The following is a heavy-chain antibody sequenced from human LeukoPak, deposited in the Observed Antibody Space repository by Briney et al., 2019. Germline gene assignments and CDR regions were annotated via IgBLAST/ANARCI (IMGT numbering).Heavy chain of an antibody. Sequence: GGSLRLSCAASGFTFSNAWMSWVRQAPGKGLEWVGRIKSKTDGGTTDYAAPVKGRFTISRDDSKNTLYLQMNSLKTEDTAVYYCTTDPLRYDILTGVDCWGQGTLVTVSS. V-gene: IGHV3-15*01. J-gene: IGHJ4*02. CDR3: TTDPLRYDILTGVDC. D-gene: IGHD3-9*01. CDR2: IKSKTDGGTT. CDR1: GFTFSNAW.